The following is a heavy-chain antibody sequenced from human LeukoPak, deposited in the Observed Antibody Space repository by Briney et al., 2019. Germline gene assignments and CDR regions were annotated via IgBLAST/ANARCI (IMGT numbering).Heavy chain of an antibody. V-gene: IGHV4-59*08. D-gene: IGHD5-24*01. CDR1: GDSISIYY. J-gene: IGHJ3*02. CDR2: IYYSGGT. CDR3: ARHVTISGPYDASDI. Sequence: KPSETLSLTCTVSGDSISIYYWSWIRQPPGKGLEWIGYIYYSGGTDYNPSLKSRVTISVDTSKNQFSLKLRSVTAADTAVYYCARHVTISGPYDASDIWGQGTMVTVSP.